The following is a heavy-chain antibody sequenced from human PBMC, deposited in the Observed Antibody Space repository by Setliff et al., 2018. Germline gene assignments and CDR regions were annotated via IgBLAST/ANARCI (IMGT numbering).Heavy chain of an antibody. CDR3: AREDGPNYYYYYMDI. J-gene: IGHJ6*03. CDR1: GGSFSGYY. CDR2: INHTGST. Sequence: SETLSLTCADYGGSFSGYYWSWIRQPPGKGLEWIGEINHTGSTNYSPSLKSRVTISVDTPKNQFSLKLSAVTAAYTAVYFCAREDGPNYYYYYMDIWGKGTTVTVS. D-gene: IGHD2-15*01. V-gene: IGHV4-34*01.